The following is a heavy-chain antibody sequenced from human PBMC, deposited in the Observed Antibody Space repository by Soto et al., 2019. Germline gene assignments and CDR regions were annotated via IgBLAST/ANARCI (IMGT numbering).Heavy chain of an antibody. CDR1: GYAFTSYA. J-gene: IGHJ6*02. V-gene: IGHV1-3*01. CDR2: INAGNGNT. Sequence: ASVKVSCKASGYAFTSYAMHWVRQAPGQRLEWMGWINAGNGNTKYSQKFQGRVTITRDTSASTAYMELSSLRSEDTAVYYCARGLPTPYYYGSGSYSPSYGMDVWGQGTTVTVSS. CDR3: ARGLPTPYYYGSGSYSPSYGMDV. D-gene: IGHD3-10*01.